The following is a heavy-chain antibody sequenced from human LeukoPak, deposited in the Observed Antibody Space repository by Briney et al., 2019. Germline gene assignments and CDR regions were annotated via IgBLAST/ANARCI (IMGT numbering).Heavy chain of an antibody. D-gene: IGHD3-22*01. CDR3: AGYYDGSGFYQPFDY. Sequence: PSETLSLTCSVSGASISSHYWSWIRQPAGKGLEWIGRIYPGGSTNYNPSLRSRVTMSVDTSKNQFFLNLSSVTAADTAVYYCAGYYDGSGFYQPFDYWGQGTLVTVSS. CDR1: GASISSHY. V-gene: IGHV4-4*07. J-gene: IGHJ4*02. CDR2: IYPGGST.